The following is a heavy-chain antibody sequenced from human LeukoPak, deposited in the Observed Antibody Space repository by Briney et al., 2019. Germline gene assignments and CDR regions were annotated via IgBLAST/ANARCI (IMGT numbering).Heavy chain of an antibody. CDR3: ARVNRGWELLRSTGDYYYYYYMDV. Sequence: ASVKVSCKASGYTFTSYDINWVRQATGQELEWMGWMNPNSGNTGYAQKFQGRVTMTRNTSISTAYMELSSLRSEDTAVYYCARVNRGWELLRSTGDYYYYYYMDVWGKGTTVTVSS. J-gene: IGHJ6*03. CDR2: MNPNSGNT. CDR1: GYTFTSYD. D-gene: IGHD1-26*01. V-gene: IGHV1-8*01.